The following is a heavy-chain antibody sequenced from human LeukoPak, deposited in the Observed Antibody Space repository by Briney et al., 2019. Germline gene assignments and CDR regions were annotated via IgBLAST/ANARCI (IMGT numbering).Heavy chain of an antibody. CDR1: GGSFSGYY. V-gene: IGHV4-34*01. Sequence: PSGTLSLTCAVYGGSFSGYYWSWIRQPPGKGLEWIGEINHSGSTNDNPSLKSRGTISVDTSKNQFSLKLSSLTAADAAVYYCARYHYYDSSGYYWFDPWGQGTLATVSS. CDR3: ARYHYYDSSGYYWFDP. CDR2: INHSGST. D-gene: IGHD3-22*01. J-gene: IGHJ5*02.